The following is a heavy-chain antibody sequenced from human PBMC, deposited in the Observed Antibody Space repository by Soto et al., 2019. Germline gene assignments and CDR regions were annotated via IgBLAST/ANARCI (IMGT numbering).Heavy chain of an antibody. CDR2: ISWDGGST. Sequence: ESLRLSCAASGFTFDDYTMHWVRQAPGKGLEWVSLISWDGGSTYYADSVKGRFTISRDNSKNSLYLQMNSLRTEDTALYYCAKAAYCGGDCYSDEYWYFDLWGRGTLVT. D-gene: IGHD2-21*02. CDR1: GFTFDDYT. V-gene: IGHV3-43*01. CDR3: AKAAYCGGDCYSDEYWYFDL. J-gene: IGHJ2*01.